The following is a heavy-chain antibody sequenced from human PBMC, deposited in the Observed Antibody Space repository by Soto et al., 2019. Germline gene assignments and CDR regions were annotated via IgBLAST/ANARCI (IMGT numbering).Heavy chain of an antibody. J-gene: IGHJ4*02. V-gene: IGHV3-23*05. CDR2: LIYSNGRT. CDR3: AKWLRGGSYYCDY. D-gene: IGHD3-10*01. CDR1: GFTFSNYA. Sequence: GGSLRLSCAASGFTFSNYAMSWVRQVPGKGLQCVALIYSNGRTFYPDSVTGRFFISRDNYQNTLSLQMNSLSAEDTATYYCAKWLRGGSYYCDYWGQGALVTVSS.